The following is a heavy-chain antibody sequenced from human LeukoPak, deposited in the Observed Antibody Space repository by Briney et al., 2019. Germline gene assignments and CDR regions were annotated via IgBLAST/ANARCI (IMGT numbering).Heavy chain of an antibody. CDR2: ISGSGGST. V-gene: IGHV3-23*01. D-gene: IGHD3-10*01. CDR1: GFTFSSYA. J-gene: IGHJ4*02. CDR3: AKSLYGSGSYSPRNY. Sequence: GSLRLSCAASGFTFSSYAMSWVRQAPGKGLEWVSAISGSGGSTYYADSVKGRFTISRDNSKNTLYLQMNSLRAEDTAVYYCAKSLYGSGSYSPRNYWGQGTLVTVSS.